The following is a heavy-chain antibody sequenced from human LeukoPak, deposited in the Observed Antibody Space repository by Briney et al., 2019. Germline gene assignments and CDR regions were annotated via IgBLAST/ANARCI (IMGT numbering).Heavy chain of an antibody. D-gene: IGHD1-7*01. CDR3: SKVQGLNWNYDGITYY. CDR1: GCTISSYY. J-gene: IGHJ4*01. CDR2: IYYSGST. Sequence: PSETLSLTCTVSGCTISSYYWSWMRQPPGKGLEWIGYIYYSGSTNYNPSLKSRITISVDTSKNQFSLKLSSEAVADKSRYNSSKVQGLNWNYDGITYYW. V-gene: IGHV4-59*01.